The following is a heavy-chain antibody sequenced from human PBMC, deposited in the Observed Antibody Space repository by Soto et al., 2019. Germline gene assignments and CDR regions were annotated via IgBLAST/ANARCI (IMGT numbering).Heavy chain of an antibody. J-gene: IGHJ4*02. CDR1: GGSFSGYY. D-gene: IGHD2-2*01. Sequence: SETLSLTCAVYGGSFSGYYWSWIRQPPGKGLEWIGEINHSGSTNYNPSLKSRVTISVDTSKNQFSLKLGSVTAADTAVYYCARAIVVVPAAPGSTYFDYWGQGTLVTVSS. CDR3: ARAIVVVPAAPGSTYFDY. CDR2: INHSGST. V-gene: IGHV4-34*01.